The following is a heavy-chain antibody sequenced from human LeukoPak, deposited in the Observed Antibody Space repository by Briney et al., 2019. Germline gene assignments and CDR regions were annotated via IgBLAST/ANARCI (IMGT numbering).Heavy chain of an antibody. CDR3: ARSGITFFDY. D-gene: IGHD1-26*01. J-gene: IGHJ4*02. Sequence: GGSLRLSCAGSGFTFSSYALSWIRQDPGNGLEWVSTISGSGRSTFNADSVQSRFTISRDNSKNTLYLQMNSLRAEDTAVYYCARSGITFFDYWGQGALVTVSS. CDR1: GFTFSSYA. V-gene: IGHV3-23*01. CDR2: ISGSGRST.